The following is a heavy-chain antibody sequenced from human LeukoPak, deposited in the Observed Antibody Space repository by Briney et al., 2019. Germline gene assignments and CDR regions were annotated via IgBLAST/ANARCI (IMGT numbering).Heavy chain of an antibody. CDR1: GFTFSSYS. CDR2: ISSSSRYI. D-gene: IGHD6-19*01. Sequence: PGGSLRLSCAASGFTFSSYSMNWVRQAPGKGMEWVSSISSSSRYIYYADSVKGRLTISRDNAKNPLYLQMNSLRAEHTAVYYCARDLAVAGTGYWGQGTLVTVSS. V-gene: IGHV3-21*01. J-gene: IGHJ4*02. CDR3: ARDLAVAGTGY.